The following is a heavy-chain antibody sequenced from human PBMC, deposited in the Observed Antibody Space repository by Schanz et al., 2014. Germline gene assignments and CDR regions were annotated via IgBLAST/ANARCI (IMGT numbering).Heavy chain of an antibody. J-gene: IGHJ4*02. D-gene: IGHD2-2*01. CDR1: GFTFSDSF. CDR3: AAHETLSTTACYPS. Sequence: VQLVESEGGLVKPGGSLRLSCSASGFTFSDSFMSWIRQTPGKGLEWLSYISSSGNIIHYADSVKGRFTISRDNAKNSLYLQMTGLRAEDTAVYYCAAHETLSTTACYPSWGQGTLVAVSS. V-gene: IGHV3-11*01. CDR2: ISSSGNII.